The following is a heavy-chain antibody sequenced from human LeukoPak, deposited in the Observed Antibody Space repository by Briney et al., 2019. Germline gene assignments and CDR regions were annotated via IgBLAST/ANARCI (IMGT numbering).Heavy chain of an antibody. J-gene: IGHJ4*02. CDR2: LSYDGNYK. D-gene: IGHD2-2*01. Sequence: PGRSLRLSWAASGFTFSSYGMHWVRQAPGKGLEWVAVLSYDGNYKYYADSVKGRFAISRDNSENTLYLQMNSLRAEDTAVYYCARYDEYAVSTPCYWGQGTLVTVSA. CDR1: GFTFSSYG. V-gene: IGHV3-30*03. CDR3: ARYDEYAVSTPCY.